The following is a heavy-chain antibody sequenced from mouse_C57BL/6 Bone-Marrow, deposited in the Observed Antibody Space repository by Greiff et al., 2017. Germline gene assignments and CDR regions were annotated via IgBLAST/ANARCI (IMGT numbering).Heavy chain of an antibody. D-gene: IGHD1-1*01. V-gene: IGHV1-5*01. Sequence: VQLQQSGTVLARPGASVKMSCKTSGYTFTSYWMHWVKQRPGQGLEWIGAIYPGNSDTSYNQKFKGKAKLTAVTSASTAYMELSSLTNEDSAVYYCTRCPLYGSDAMDYWGQGTSVTVSS. CDR2: IYPGNSDT. CDR3: TRCPLYGSDAMDY. J-gene: IGHJ4*01. CDR1: GYTFTSYW.